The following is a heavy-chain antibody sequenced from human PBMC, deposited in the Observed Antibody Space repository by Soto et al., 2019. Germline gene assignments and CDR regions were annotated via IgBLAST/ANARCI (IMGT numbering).Heavy chain of an antibody. V-gene: IGHV4-30-2*01. CDR2: IYHSGST. J-gene: IGHJ4*02. D-gene: IGHD3-3*01. Sequence: SETLSLTCAVSGGSISSGGYSWSWIWQPPGKGLEWIGYIYHSGSTYYNPSLKSRVTISVDRSKNQFSLKLSSVTAADTAVYYCARSRINDFWSGFPYYFDYWGQGTLVTVSS. CDR3: ARSRINDFWSGFPYYFDY. CDR1: GGSISSGGYS.